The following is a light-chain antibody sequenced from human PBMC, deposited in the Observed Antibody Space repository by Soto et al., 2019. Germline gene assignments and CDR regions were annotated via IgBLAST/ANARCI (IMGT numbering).Light chain of an antibody. J-gene: IGKJ4*01. CDR1: QSVSSY. CDR2: DAS. CDR3: QQRSNWPLLT. V-gene: IGKV3-11*01. Sequence: EIVMTQSPATLSVSQGESSTLXXRASQSVSSYLAWYQQKPGQAPRLLXYDASNRATGIPARFSGSGSGTDFTLTISSLEPEDFAVYYCQQRSNWPLLTFGGGTNVDI.